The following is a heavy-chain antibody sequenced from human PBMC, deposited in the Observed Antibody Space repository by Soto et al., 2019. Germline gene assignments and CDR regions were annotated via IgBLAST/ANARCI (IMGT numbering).Heavy chain of an antibody. J-gene: IGHJ4*02. V-gene: IGHV3-23*01. D-gene: IGHD2-15*01. CDR3: AKGPVVERDFDY. CDR1: GFTFSSYA. Sequence: EVQLLESGGGLVQPGGSLRLSCAASGFTFSSYAMSWVRQAPGKGLEWVSAISGSGGSTYYADSVKGRFTISRDNSKNTLYLQMNSLRAEDKAVYYCAKGPVVERDFDYWGQGTLVTVSS. CDR2: ISGSGGST.